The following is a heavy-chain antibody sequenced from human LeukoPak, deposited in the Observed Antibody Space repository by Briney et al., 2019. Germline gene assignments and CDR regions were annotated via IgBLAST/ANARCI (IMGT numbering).Heavy chain of an antibody. Sequence: SQTLSLTCAVSGGSISSGGYSWSWIRQPPGKGLEWIGYIYHSGSTYYNPSLKSRVTISVDRSKNQFSLKLSSVTAADTAMYYCARSHDHLWGNYPDYWGQGTLVTVSS. V-gene: IGHV4-30-2*01. J-gene: IGHJ4*02. CDR2: IYHSGST. D-gene: IGHD3-16*02. CDR3: ARSHDHLWGNYPDY. CDR1: GGSISSGGYS.